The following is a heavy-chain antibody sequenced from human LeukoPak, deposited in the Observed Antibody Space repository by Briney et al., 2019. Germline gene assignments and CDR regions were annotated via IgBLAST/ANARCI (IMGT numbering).Heavy chain of an antibody. D-gene: IGHD3-3*01. Sequence: GGSLRLFCAASGFTFSSYWMHWVRQAPGKGLVWVSRINSDGSSTSYADSVKGRFTISRDNAKNTLYLQMNSLRAEDTAVYYCARENLYYDFWSGRTYYMDVWGKGTTVTVSS. CDR2: INSDGSST. J-gene: IGHJ6*03. V-gene: IGHV3-74*01. CDR3: ARENLYYDFWSGRTYYMDV. CDR1: GFTFSSYW.